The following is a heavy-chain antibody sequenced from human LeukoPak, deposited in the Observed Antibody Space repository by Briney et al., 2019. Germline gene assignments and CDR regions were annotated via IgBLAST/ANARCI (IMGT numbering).Heavy chain of an antibody. J-gene: IGHJ3*02. CDR2: IIPIFGTA. CDR1: GGTFSSYA. D-gene: IGHD6-13*01. V-gene: IGHV1-69*05. Sequence: GASVKVSCKASGGTFSSYAISWVRQAPGQGLEWMGGIIPIFGTANYAQKFQGRVTITTDESTSTAYMELSSLRSEDTAVYYCARDSSSWYRGPPGAFDIWGQGTMVTVSS. CDR3: ARDSSSWYRGPPGAFDI.